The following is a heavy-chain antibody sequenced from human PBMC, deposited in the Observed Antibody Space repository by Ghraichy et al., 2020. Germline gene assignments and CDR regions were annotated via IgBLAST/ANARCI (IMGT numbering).Heavy chain of an antibody. CDR1: GYTFTSYG. V-gene: IGHV1-18*04. CDR2: ISANNGDT. Sequence: ASVKVSCKTSGYTFTSYGITWVRQAPGQGLEWMGWISANNGDTNYAQKLQNRVTMTTETSTSTAYMEVRSLRSDDTATYYCARVNPREVVVATGYGMGVWGQGTTVTVSS. CDR3: ARVNPREVVVATGYGMGV. D-gene: IGHD2-15*01. J-gene: IGHJ6*02.